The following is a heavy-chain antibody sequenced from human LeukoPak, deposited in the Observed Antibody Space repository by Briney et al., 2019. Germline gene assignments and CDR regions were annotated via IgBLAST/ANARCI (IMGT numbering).Heavy chain of an antibody. CDR2: INHSGST. D-gene: IGHD6-19*01. V-gene: IGHV4-34*01. J-gene: IGHJ4*02. Sequence: SGTLSLTCAVYGGSFSGYYWNWVRQPPGKGREWIGEINHSGSTNYNPSLKSRVTISVDTSKNQFSLKLSSVTAADTAVYYCARGRILGSSPLGYWGQGTLVTVSS. CDR3: ARGRILGSSPLGY. CDR1: GGSFSGYY.